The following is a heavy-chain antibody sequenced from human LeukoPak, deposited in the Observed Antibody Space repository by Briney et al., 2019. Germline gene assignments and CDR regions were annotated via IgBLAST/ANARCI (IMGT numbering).Heavy chain of an antibody. CDR2: INPNSGGT. CDR3: ARGPLWFGEFPSNWFDP. J-gene: IGHJ5*02. V-gene: IGHV1-2*02. CDR1: GYIFTGYY. Sequence: ASVKVSCKASGYIFTGYYMHWVRQAPGQGLEWMGWINPNSGGTNYAQKFQGRVTMTRDTSISTAYMELSRLRSDDTAVYYCARGPLWFGEFPSNWFDPWGQGTLVTVSS. D-gene: IGHD3-10*01.